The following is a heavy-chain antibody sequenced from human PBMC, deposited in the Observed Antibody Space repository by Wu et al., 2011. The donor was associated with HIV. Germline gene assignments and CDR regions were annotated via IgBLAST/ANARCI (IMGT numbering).Heavy chain of an antibody. D-gene: IGHD3-3*01. V-gene: IGHV1-2*02. CDR3: ARGDYANYDFXSAYPST. J-gene: IGHJ4*02. CDR1: GYTFTDYY. Sequence: QVQLVQSGAEVKKPGASVKVSCQASGYTFTDYYIHWVRQAPGQGLEWMGWINPNSGGTNYAQKFQGRVTLTRDTSIGTAYMELSRLTSDDTAVYYCARGDYANYDFXSAYPSTWGQGTLVTVSS. CDR2: INPNSGGT.